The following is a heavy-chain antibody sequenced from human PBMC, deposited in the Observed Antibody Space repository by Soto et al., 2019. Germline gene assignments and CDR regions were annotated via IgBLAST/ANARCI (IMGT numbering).Heavy chain of an antibody. V-gene: IGHV1-2*04. CDR3: ARGGTSSYYDILTGYNYYYGMDV. CDR1: GYTFTGYY. Sequence: ASVKVSCKASGYTFTGYYMHWVRQAPGQGLEWMGWINPNSGGTNYAQKFQGWVTMTRDTSISTAYMELSRLRSDDTAVYYCARGGTSSYYDILTGYNYYYGMDVWGQGTTVTVSS. CDR2: INPNSGGT. D-gene: IGHD3-9*01. J-gene: IGHJ6*02.